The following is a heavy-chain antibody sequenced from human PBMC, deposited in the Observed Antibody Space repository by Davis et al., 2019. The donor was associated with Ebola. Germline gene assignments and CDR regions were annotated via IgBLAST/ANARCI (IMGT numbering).Heavy chain of an antibody. V-gene: IGHV1-2*06. CDR2: INPNSGGT. J-gene: IGHJ6*02. CDR3: ARHSFPGDYSYYGVDV. Sequence: AASVKVSCKASGYTFTGYYMHWVRQAPGQGLEWMGRINPNSGGTNYAQKFQGRVTMTRDTSISTAYMELSRLRSDDTAVYYCARHSFPGDYSYYGVDVWGQGTTVTVSS. D-gene: IGHD2-8*02. CDR1: GYTFTGYY.